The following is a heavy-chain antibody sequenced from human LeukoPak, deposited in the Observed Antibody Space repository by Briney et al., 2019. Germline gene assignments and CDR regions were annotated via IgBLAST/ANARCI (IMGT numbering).Heavy chain of an antibody. Sequence: GGSLRLSCAASGFTVSSNYMSWVRQAPGKGLEWVSVIYSGGSTYYADSVKGRFTISRDNSKNTLYLQMNSLRAEDTAVYYCAREIASPSSGDAFDIWGQGTMVTVSS. CDR3: AREIASPSSGDAFDI. V-gene: IGHV3-53*01. D-gene: IGHD3-22*01. CDR2: IYSGGST. CDR1: GFTVSSNY. J-gene: IGHJ3*02.